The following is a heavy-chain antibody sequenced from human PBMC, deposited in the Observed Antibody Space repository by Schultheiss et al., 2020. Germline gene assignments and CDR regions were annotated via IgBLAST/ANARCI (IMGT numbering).Heavy chain of an antibody. J-gene: IGHJ5*02. V-gene: IGHV3-48*02. Sequence: GGSLRLSCAASGFTFSSNDMHWVRQATGKGLEWISYISSSSDMRYYADSVKGRFAISRDNAKNSLYLQMNSLRDEDTAVYYCARGRTWGQGTLVTVSS. CDR2: ISSSSDMR. CDR1: GFTFSSND. CDR3: ARGRT.